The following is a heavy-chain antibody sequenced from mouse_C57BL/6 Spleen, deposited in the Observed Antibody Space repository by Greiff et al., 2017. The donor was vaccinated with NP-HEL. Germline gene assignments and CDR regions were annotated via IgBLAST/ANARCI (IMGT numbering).Heavy chain of an antibody. CDR3: ARHEEGYYYGSSYPPFAY. CDR2: FYPGSGSI. V-gene: IGHV1-62-2*01. J-gene: IGHJ3*01. Sequence: VKVVESGAELVKPGASVKLSCKASGYTFTEYTIHWVKQRSGQGLEWIGWFYPGSGSIKYNEKFKDKATLTADKSSSTVYMELSRLTSEDSAVYFCARHEEGYYYGSSYPPFAYWGQGTLVTVSA. CDR1: GYTFTEYT. D-gene: IGHD1-1*01.